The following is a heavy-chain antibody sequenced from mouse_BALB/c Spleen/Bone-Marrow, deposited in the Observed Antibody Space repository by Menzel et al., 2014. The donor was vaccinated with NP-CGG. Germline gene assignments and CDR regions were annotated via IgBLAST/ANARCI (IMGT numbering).Heavy chain of an antibody. CDR2: INSGSRGT. Sequence: QVQLQQSGAELVRPGTSVKVSCKASGYAFTNYLIEWVKQRPGQGLEWIGVINSGSRGTDYNENFKGKATLTADKSSSTSYMQISSMTSDAFAVYFCAGRIAIVVPPAYWGQGTLVTVSA. J-gene: IGHJ3*01. V-gene: IGHV1-54*01. CDR1: GYAFTNYL. CDR3: AGRIAIVVPPAY. D-gene: IGHD1-1*01.